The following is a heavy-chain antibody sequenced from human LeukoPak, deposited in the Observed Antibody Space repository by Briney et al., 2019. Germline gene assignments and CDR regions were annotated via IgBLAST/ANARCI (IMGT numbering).Heavy chain of an antibody. CDR1: GFTFSSYG. CDR2: ISYDGSNN. V-gene: IGHV3-30*03. J-gene: IGHJ4*02. D-gene: IGHD3-22*01. Sequence: PGGSLRLSCAASGFTFSSYGMHWVRQAPGKGLEWVAVISYDGSNNYYADSVKGRFTISRENSKHTLYLQMNSLRPEDTAVYYCARGFDSLGYYIDSWGQGTLVTVSS. CDR3: ARGFDSLGYYIDS.